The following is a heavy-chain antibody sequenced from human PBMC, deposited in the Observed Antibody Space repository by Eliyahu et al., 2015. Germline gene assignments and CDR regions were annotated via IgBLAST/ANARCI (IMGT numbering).Heavy chain of an antibody. CDR3: ARHVGKRPLNFDY. J-gene: IGHJ4*02. CDR2: IYYSGGT. V-gene: IGHV4-39*01. Sequence: QLQLQESGPGLVKPSETLSLTCTVSGGSISSSSYYWGWIRQPPGKGLEWIGSIYYSGGTYYNPSLKSRVTISVDTSKNQFSLKLSSVTAADTAVYYCARHVGKRPLNFDYWGQGTLVTVSS. CDR1: GGSISSSSYY. D-gene: IGHD6-25*01.